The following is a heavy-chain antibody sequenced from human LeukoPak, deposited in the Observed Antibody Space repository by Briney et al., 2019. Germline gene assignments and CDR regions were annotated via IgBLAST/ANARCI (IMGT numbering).Heavy chain of an antibody. CDR2: IYPGDSDT. D-gene: IGHD1-1*01. V-gene: IGHV5-51*01. Sequence: GESLNISCHGSGYSFTSYWIGWVRPVRGKGMEWMGIIYPGDSDTIYSPSFQRQVTISADKSITTPYLQWSSMNASDTAMYYSGRPGTTDLDIGGQETMFTVSP. CDR1: GYSFTSYW. CDR3: GRPGTTDLDI. J-gene: IGHJ3*02.